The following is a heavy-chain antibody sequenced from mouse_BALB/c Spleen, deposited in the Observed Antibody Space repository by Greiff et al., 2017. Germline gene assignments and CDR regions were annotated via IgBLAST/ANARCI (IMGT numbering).Heavy chain of an antibody. Sequence: VKLVESGAELMKPGASVKISCKATGYTFSSYWIEWVKQRPGHGLEWIGEILPGSGSTNYNEKFKGKATFTADTSSNTAYMQLSSLTSEDSAVYYCARKGGNPRAMDYWGQGTSVTVSS. D-gene: IGHD2-1*01. V-gene: IGHV1-9*01. CDR1: GYTFSSYW. J-gene: IGHJ4*01. CDR2: ILPGSGST. CDR3: ARKGGNPRAMDY.